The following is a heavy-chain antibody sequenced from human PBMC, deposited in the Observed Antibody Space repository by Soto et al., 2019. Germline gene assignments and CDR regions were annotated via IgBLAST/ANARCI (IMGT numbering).Heavy chain of an antibody. D-gene: IGHD2-8*02. Sequence: QEQLVESGGGVVQPGRSLRLSCAASGFTFCTYGMHWVRQIPGKGLQWVAIIWYDGSIKYYADSVKGRFTISRDNSKNTLFLQMNSLRDEDTAVYYCARIDCTGNNCNPYYHYGMDVWGQGTTVTVSS. CDR3: ARIDCTGNNCNPYYHYGMDV. V-gene: IGHV3-33*01. CDR1: GFTFCTYG. CDR2: IWYDGSIK. J-gene: IGHJ6*02.